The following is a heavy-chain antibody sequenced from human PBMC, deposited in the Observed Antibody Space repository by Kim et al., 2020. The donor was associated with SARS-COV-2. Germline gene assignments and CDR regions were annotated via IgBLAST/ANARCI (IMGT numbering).Heavy chain of an antibody. CDR3: AKVLSSSLYYFDY. V-gene: IGHV3-23*01. J-gene: IGHJ4*02. D-gene: IGHD6-13*01. Sequence: DYVKGRFHTSRDTSKTTRYLQMNSRRAEDTAVYYCAKVLSSSLYYFDYWGQGTLVTVSS.